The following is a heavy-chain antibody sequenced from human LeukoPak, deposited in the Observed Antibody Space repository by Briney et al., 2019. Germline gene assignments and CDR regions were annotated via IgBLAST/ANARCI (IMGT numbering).Heavy chain of an antibody. J-gene: IGHJ4*02. CDR1: GFTFSDYY. D-gene: IGHD3-22*01. Sequence: GGSLRLSCAASGFTFSDYYMSWIRQAPGKGLEWVSYISSSGSTIYYADSVKGRFTISRDNSKNTLYLQMNSLRAEDTAVYYCAKDRASPSYYYDSSGYYSSFDCWGQGTLVTVSS. V-gene: IGHV3-11*01. CDR3: AKDRASPSYYYDSSGYYSSFDC. CDR2: ISSSGSTI.